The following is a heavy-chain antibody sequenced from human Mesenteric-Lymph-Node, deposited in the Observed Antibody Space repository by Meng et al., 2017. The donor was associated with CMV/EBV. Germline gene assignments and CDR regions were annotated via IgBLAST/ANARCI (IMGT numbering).Heavy chain of an antibody. CDR2: IFASGSA. Sequence: GESLKISCAASGFTFSDYYMSWIRQAPGKGLEWVSVIFASGSAYYADSVKGRFTISRDTSKNTLYLQMSSLRADDTAVYYCAREGKWDQLSGAFDMWGQGTMVTVSS. V-gene: IGHV3-53*01. CDR3: AREGKWDQLSGAFDM. CDR1: GFTFSDYY. D-gene: IGHD1-26*01. J-gene: IGHJ3*02.